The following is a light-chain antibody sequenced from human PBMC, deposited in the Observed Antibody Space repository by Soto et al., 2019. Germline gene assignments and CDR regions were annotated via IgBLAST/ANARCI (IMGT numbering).Light chain of an antibody. Sequence: DIQMTQSPSSLSASVGDGVTITCRASQSISNHLNWYQQKAGKAPKVLIYAAASLQSGVPSRFSGSGSGTDFTLTISSLQPEDFATYYCQQANSFPLTFGGGTKVDIK. V-gene: IGKV1-39*01. J-gene: IGKJ4*01. CDR3: QQANSFPLT. CDR1: QSISNH. CDR2: AAA.